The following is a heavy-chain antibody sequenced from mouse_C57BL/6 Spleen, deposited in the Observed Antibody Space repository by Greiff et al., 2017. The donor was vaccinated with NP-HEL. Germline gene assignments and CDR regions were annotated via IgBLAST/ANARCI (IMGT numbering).Heavy chain of an antibody. D-gene: IGHD1-1*02. CDR3: AREGGSYEDYFDY. Sequence: VQLQESGAELVKPGASVKLSCKASGYTFTSYWMHWVKQRPGRGLEWIGRIDPNSGGTKYNEKFKSKATLTVDKPSSTAYMQLSSLTSVDSAVYYCAREGGSYEDYFDYWGQGTTLTVSS. CDR1: GYTFTSYW. V-gene: IGHV1-72*01. CDR2: IDPNSGGT. J-gene: IGHJ2*01.